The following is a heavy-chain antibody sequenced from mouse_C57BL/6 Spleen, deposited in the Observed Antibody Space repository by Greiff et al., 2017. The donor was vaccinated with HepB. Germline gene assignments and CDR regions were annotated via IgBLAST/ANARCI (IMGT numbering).Heavy chain of an antibody. CDR2: IDPEDGDT. CDR3: TTRGVFYCGSLFAY. D-gene: IGHD1-1*01. Sequence: VQLQQSGAELVRPGASVKLSCTASGFNIKDYYMHWVKQRPEQGLEWIGRIDPEDGDTEYAPKFQGKTTMTADTSSNTAYLQLSSLTSEDTAVYYCTTRGVFYCGSLFAYWGQGTLVTVSA. J-gene: IGHJ3*01. V-gene: IGHV14-1*01. CDR1: GFNIKDYY.